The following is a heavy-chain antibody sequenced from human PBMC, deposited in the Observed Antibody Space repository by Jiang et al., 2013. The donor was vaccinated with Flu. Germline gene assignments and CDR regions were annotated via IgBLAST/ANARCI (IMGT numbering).Heavy chain of an antibody. Sequence: SGSGLVKPSQTLSVTCAVSGVSISSGGDYWIWIRQHPGKGLEWIGYLYYSEGLYYNPSLRSRVTFSFDASKNQFSLQLRSVTAADTATYYCAHGDNSPGRFDSWGQGTPGHRLL. J-gene: IGHJ4*02. CDR2: LYYSEGL. CDR3: AHGDNSPGRFDS. V-gene: IGHV4-31*11. D-gene: IGHD5-24*01. CDR1: GVSISSGGDY.